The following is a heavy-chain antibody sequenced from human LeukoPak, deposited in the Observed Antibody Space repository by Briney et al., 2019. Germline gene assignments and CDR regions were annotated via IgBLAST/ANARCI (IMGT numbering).Heavy chain of an antibody. Sequence: GESLQISCKGSGYRLTSYWIAWVRQMPGKGLEWMGIIHPGDSDTRYSPSFQGQVTISADKSINTAYLQWSSLKASDTAMYHCARQLSITARPFDSWGQGTLVTVSS. J-gene: IGHJ4*02. CDR3: ARQLSITARPFDS. CDR2: IHPGDSDT. V-gene: IGHV5-51*01. CDR1: GYRLTSYW. D-gene: IGHD6-6*01.